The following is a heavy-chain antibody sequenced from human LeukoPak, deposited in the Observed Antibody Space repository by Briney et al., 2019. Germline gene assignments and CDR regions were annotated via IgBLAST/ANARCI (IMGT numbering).Heavy chain of an antibody. CDR2: INPNSGDT. CDR1: GYTFTGNY. D-gene: IGHD6-19*01. Sequence: ASLKVSCKSSGYTFTGNYMHWVRQAPGQGLEWMGWINPNSGDTKYAQNFQGRVTMTRDTSITTTYTELSSLRSDDTAVYYSVRDRHTVAVAATLDYWGQGTLVIASS. CDR3: VRDRHTVAVAATLDY. J-gene: IGHJ4*02. V-gene: IGHV1-2*02.